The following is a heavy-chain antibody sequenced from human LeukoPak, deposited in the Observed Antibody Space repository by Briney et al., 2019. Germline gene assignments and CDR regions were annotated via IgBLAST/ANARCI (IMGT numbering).Heavy chain of an antibody. V-gene: IGHV1-2*02. CDR2: INPNSGGT. CDR1: GYTFTGYY. Sequence: ASVKVSCKASGYTFTGYYMHRVRQAPGQGLEWMGWINPNSGGTNYAQKFQGRVTMTRDTSISTAYMELSRLRSEDTAVYYCARVGAAAGTWDYWGQGTLVTVSS. D-gene: IGHD6-13*01. J-gene: IGHJ4*02. CDR3: ARVGAAAGTWDY.